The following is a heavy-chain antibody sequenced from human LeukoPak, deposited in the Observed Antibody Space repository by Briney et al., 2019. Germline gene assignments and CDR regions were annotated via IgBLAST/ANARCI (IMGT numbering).Heavy chain of an antibody. Sequence: GGSLRLSCAASGFTFSSYSMNWVRQAPGKGLEWVSSISSSSSYIYYADSVKGRFTISRDNAKNSLYLQMNSLRAEDTAVYYCARDLVGYSSRNSDYWGQGTLVTVSS. V-gene: IGHV3-21*01. CDR3: ARDLVGYSSRNSDY. CDR2: ISSSSSYI. J-gene: IGHJ4*02. D-gene: IGHD6-13*01. CDR1: GFTFSSYS.